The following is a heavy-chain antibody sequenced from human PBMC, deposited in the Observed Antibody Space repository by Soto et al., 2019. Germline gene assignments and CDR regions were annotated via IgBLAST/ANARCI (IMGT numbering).Heavy chain of an antibody. V-gene: IGHV3-11*06. J-gene: IGHJ4*02. CDR1: GFTFSDYY. CDR3: AANYYDSSGYGY. Sequence: GGSLRLSCAASGFTFSDYYMSWIRQAPGKGLEWVSYISSSSSYTNYADSVKGRFTISRDNAKNSLYLQMNSLRAEDTAVYYCAANYYDSSGYGYWGQGTLVTVSS. D-gene: IGHD3-22*01. CDR2: ISSSSSYT.